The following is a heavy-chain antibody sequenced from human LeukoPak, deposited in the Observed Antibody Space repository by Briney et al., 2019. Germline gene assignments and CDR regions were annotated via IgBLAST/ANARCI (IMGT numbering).Heavy chain of an antibody. CDR1: GYSITSGYY. CDR3: ARVLEY. J-gene: IGHJ4*02. V-gene: IGHV4-38-2*02. D-gene: IGHD3-3*01. Sequence: SETLSLTCTVSGYSITSGYYWGWIRQPPGKGLEWIGSIHHSGSTYYNPSLKSRITISVDTSKNQFSLKLSSVTAADTAVYYCARVLEYWGQGTLVTVSS. CDR2: IHHSGST.